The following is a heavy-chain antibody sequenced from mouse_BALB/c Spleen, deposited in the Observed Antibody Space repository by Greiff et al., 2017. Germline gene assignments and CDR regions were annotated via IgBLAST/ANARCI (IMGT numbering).Heavy chain of an antibody. D-gene: IGHD2-14*01. Sequence: EVQGVESGGGLVKPGGSLKLSCAASGFTFSSYAMSWVRQSPEKRLEWVAEISSGGSYTYYPDTVTGRFTISRDNAKNTLYLEMSSLRSEDTAMYYCARARYRYDEAWFAYWGQGTLVTVSA. CDR2: ISSGGSYT. J-gene: IGHJ3*01. CDR3: ARARYRYDEAWFAY. V-gene: IGHV5-9-4*01. CDR1: GFTFSSYA.